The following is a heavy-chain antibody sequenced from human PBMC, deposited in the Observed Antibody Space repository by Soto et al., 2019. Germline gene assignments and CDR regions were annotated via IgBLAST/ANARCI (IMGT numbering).Heavy chain of an antibody. CDR2: IKQDGSEK. CDR3: ARGLEWDIVVVVAARDYYYYYMDV. V-gene: IGHV3-7*01. Sequence: GGSLRLSCAASGFTFSSYWMSWVRQAPGKGLEWVANIKQDGSEKYYVDSVKGRFTISRDNAKNSLYLQMNSLRAEDTAVYYCARGLEWDIVVVVAARDYYYYYMDVWGKGTTVTVSS. D-gene: IGHD2-15*01. CDR1: GFTFSSYW. J-gene: IGHJ6*03.